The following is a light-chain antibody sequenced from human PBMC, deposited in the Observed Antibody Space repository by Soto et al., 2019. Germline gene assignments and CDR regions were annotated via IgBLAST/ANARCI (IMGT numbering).Light chain of an antibody. CDR2: EVS. J-gene: IGLJ1*01. Sequence: QSVLTQPAAVSGSPGQSITISCTGTSSGIRDYNYVSWYQQLPGNAPKLIMYEVSNRPSGISNRFSGSKSGNTASLTISGLQAEDEADYYCSAKSPDFFGTGTKLTVL. V-gene: IGLV2-14*01. CDR1: SSGIRDYNY. CDR3: SAKSPDF.